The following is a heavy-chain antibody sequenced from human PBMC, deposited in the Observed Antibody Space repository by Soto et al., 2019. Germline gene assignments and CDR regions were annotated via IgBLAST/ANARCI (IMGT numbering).Heavy chain of an antibody. CDR1: GGSFSGYY. CDR3: ARVYGDFRRGVDP. D-gene: IGHD4-17*01. CDR2: INHSGST. V-gene: IGHV4-34*01. J-gene: IGHJ5*02. Sequence: SETLSLTCAVYGGSFSGYYWSWIRQPPGKGLEWIGEINHSGSTNYNPSLKSRVTISVDTSKNQFSLKLSSVTAADTAVYYCARVYGDFRRGVDPWGQGTLVTVSS.